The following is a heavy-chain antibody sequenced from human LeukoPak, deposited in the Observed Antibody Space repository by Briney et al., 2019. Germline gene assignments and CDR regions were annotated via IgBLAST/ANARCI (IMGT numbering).Heavy chain of an antibody. Sequence: GGSLRLSCAASGFTFSSYGTHWVRQAPGKGLEWVAFIRYDGSNKYYADSVKGRFTISRDNSKNTLYLQMNSLRAEDTAVYYCAKDGVTLRYFDWLYRGNWFDPWGQGTLVTVSS. CDR2: IRYDGSNK. CDR1: GFTFSSYG. J-gene: IGHJ5*02. CDR3: AKDGVTLRYFDWLYRGNWFDP. D-gene: IGHD3-9*01. V-gene: IGHV3-30*02.